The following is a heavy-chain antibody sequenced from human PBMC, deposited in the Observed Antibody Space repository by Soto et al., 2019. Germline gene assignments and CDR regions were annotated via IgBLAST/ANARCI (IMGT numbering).Heavy chain of an antibody. J-gene: IGHJ4*02. CDR3: VRVGRLGGY. CDR2: IKEDGSGK. Sequence: RRLSCTASGFTFSICWMSWVRQAPGKGLGWVANIKEDGSGKYYVDSVKGRFSISRDNARNSLYLQMNSLRVEDTAVYYCVRVGRLGGYWGQGALVTVSS. V-gene: IGHV3-7*03. D-gene: IGHD3-16*01. CDR1: GFTFSICW.